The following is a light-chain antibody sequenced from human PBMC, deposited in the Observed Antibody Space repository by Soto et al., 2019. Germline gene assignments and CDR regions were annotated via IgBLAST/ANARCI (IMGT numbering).Light chain of an antibody. CDR1: SSDVGGYNY. J-gene: IGLJ1*01. Sequence: QSALTQPASVSGSPGQSIAISCTGTSSDVGGYNYVSWYQQHPGKAPKLMIYDVSNRPSGVSNRFSGSKSGNTASLTISGLQAEDEADYYCSSYPSSNAFVFGTGTKVTVL. V-gene: IGLV2-14*01. CDR3: SSYPSSNAFV. CDR2: DVS.